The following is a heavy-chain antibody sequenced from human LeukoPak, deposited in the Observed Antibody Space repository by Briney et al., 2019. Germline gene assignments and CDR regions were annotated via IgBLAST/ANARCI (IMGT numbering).Heavy chain of an antibody. D-gene: IGHD3-22*01. CDR1: GYTFTSYY. CDR3: AREGITMIVGPGRRAFDI. Sequence: ASVKVSCKASGYTFTSYYMHWVRQAPGQGLEWMGGIIPIFGTANYAQKFQGRVTITADKSTSTAYMELSSLRSEDTAVYYCAREGITMIVGPGRRAFDIWGQGTMVTVSS. J-gene: IGHJ3*02. CDR2: IIPIFGTA. V-gene: IGHV1-69*06.